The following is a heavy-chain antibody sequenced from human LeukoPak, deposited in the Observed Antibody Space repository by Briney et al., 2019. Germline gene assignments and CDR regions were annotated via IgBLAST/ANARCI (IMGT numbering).Heavy chain of an antibody. CDR3: ARVGGGIAAAAAFDI. D-gene: IGHD6-13*01. CDR2: IFYSGST. J-gene: IGHJ3*02. CDR1: GGSFSGYY. Sequence: SETLSLTCAVYGGSFSGYYWSWIRQPPGKGLEWIGNIFYSGSTYYSPSLRSRVTISLDTSRNQFSLKLSSVTAADTAVYYCARVGGGIAAAAAFDIWGQGTMVTVSS. V-gene: IGHV4-34*12.